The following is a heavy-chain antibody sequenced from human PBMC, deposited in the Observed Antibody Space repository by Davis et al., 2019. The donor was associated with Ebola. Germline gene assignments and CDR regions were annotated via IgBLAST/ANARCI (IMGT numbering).Heavy chain of an antibody. CDR2: IIPVSGVP. Sequence: SVKVSCKASGYTFVSYDINWVRQAPGQGLDWMGGIIPVSGVPKYAQDFQGRVTITADESTSTAYMELSSLRSEDTAMYYCARDRYSDGSGYFFEQSHWGQGTLVTVSS. CDR1: GYTFVSYD. D-gene: IGHD3-22*01. V-gene: IGHV1-69*13. CDR3: ARDRYSDGSGYFFEQSH. J-gene: IGHJ4*02.